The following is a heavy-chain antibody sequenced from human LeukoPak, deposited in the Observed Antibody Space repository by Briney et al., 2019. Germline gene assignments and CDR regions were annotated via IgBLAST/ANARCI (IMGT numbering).Heavy chain of an antibody. D-gene: IGHD3-22*01. Sequence: ASVKVSCKASGGTFSSYAISWVRQAPGQGLEWMGWISAYNGNTNYAQKLQGRVTMTTDTSTSTAYMELRSLRSDDTAVYYCARDLESSGYFDYWGQGTLVTVSS. CDR2: ISAYNGNT. V-gene: IGHV1-18*01. CDR1: GGTFSSYA. J-gene: IGHJ4*02. CDR3: ARDLESSGYFDY.